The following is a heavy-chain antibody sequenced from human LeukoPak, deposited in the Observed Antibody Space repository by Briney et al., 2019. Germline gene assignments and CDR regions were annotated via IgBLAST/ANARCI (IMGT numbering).Heavy chain of an antibody. V-gene: IGHV3-21*01. CDR3: ARAGRGIMIEAAFDI. D-gene: IGHD3-16*01. Sequence: GGALRLSCVASGFTFSSYTMDWVRPALGKGLEWVSAMISSNSYRYYTESGRGRFTISRDNAKNSLYLQRTSMRAEDTAVYYCARAGRGIMIEAAFDIWGQGTMVTVSS. CDR1: GFTFSSYT. CDR2: MISSNSYR. J-gene: IGHJ3*02.